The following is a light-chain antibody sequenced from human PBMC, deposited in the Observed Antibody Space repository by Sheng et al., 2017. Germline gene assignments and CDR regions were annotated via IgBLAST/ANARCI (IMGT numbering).Light chain of an antibody. Sequence: QLVLTQPPSVSAAPGQKVTISCSGSSSSIEKYHISWYQLLPGTAPKVLIYDSHKRPSGIPDRFSGSKSGTSATLGISGLQTGDEADYYCVTWDTTLSGGGLVFGGGTKLTVL. CDR2: DSH. CDR3: VTWDTTLSGGGLV. J-gene: IGLJ2*01. V-gene: IGLV1-51*01. CDR1: SSSIEKYH.